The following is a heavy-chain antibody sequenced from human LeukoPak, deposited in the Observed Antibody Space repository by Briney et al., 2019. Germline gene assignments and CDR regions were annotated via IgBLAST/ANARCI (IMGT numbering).Heavy chain of an antibody. CDR3: KGFIPYGMDV. D-gene: IGHD3-16*01. CDR2: IRSDGRDT. CDR1: GFTFTDHW. V-gene: IGHV3-74*01. J-gene: IGHJ6*02. Sequence: GGSLRLSCAASGFTFTDHWMHWVRQAPGKGLVWVSRIRSDGRDTNYADSVKGRFTISRDNAKNSLYLQMNSLRAEDTAVYYCKGFIPYGMDVWGQGTTVTVSS.